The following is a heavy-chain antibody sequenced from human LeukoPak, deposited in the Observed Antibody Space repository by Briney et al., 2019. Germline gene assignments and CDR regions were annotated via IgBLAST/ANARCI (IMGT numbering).Heavy chain of an antibody. Sequence: SVKVSCKASGGTFSSYAISWVRQAPGQGLEWMGGIIPIFGTANYAQKFQGRVTITADESTSTAYMELSSLRSEDTAVYYCARDGVYYGSGNTFFDTWGQGTLVTVSS. J-gene: IGHJ4*02. CDR1: GGTFSSYA. D-gene: IGHD3-10*01. CDR3: ARDGVYYGSGNTFFDT. CDR2: IIPIFGTA. V-gene: IGHV1-69*01.